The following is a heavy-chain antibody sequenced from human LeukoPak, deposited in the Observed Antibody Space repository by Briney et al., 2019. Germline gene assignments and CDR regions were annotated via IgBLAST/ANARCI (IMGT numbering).Heavy chain of an antibody. CDR1: GYTFTSCY. Sequence: ASVKVSCKASGYTFTSCYMQWVRQAPGQGLEWMGIINPSGGSTNYAEKFQGRVTMTEDTSTDTAYMELSSLRSEDTAVYYCATVGVVGASYYFDYWGQGTLVTVSS. CDR3: ATVGVVGASYYFDY. D-gene: IGHD1-26*01. V-gene: IGHV1-46*01. CDR2: INPSGGST. J-gene: IGHJ4*02.